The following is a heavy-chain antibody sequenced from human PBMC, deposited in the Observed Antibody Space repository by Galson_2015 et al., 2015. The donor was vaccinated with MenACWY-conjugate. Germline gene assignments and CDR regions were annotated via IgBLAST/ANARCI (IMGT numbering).Heavy chain of an antibody. J-gene: IGHJ4*02. D-gene: IGHD2-15*01. Sequence: ETLSLTCTVSGASINSYYWNWIRQPPGKGLEWIGYINHSGSTKYNPSLESRVTLSVDTSKNEFSLKLTSVTAADTAVYYCARGDGARAATPDYWGQGILVTVSS. CDR3: ARGDGARAATPDY. V-gene: IGHV4-59*01. CDR1: GASINSYY. CDR2: INHSGST.